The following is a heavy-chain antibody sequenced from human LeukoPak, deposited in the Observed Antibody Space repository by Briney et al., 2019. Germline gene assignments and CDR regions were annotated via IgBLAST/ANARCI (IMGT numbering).Heavy chain of an antibody. J-gene: IGHJ4*02. Sequence: PSETLSLTCTVSGGSVSSYYWSWIRQPPGKGLEWIGYIYYSGSTNYNPSLKSRVTISVDTSKNQFSLKLSSVTAAGTAVYYCARNTIAAAGSFDYWGQGTLVTVSS. V-gene: IGHV4-59*02. CDR3: ARNTIAAAGSFDY. CDR2: IYYSGST. D-gene: IGHD6-13*01. CDR1: GGSVSSYY.